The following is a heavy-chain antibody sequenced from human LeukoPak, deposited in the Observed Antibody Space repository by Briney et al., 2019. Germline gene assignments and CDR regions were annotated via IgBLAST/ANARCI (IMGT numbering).Heavy chain of an antibody. D-gene: IGHD1-20*01. CDR1: GFTFSSYG. J-gene: IGHJ5*02. CDR2: IWYDRSNK. V-gene: IGHV3-33*01. CDR3: ARAFERGNWNHGFDP. Sequence: GGSLRLSCAASGFTFSSYGMHWVRQAPGKGLEWVAVIWYDRSNKYYADSVKGRFTISRDNSKNTLYLQMNSLRAEDTAVYYCARAFERGNWNHGFDPWGQGTLVTVSS.